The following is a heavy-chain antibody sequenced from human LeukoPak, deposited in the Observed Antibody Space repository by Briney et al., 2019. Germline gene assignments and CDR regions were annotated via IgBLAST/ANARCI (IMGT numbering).Heavy chain of an antibody. CDR3: ARAGTAMPRGDYYYMDV. CDR2: IYYSGST. Sequence: PSETLSLTCTVSGGSISSYYWSWIRQPPGKGLEWIGYIYYSGSTNYNPSLKSRVTISVDTSKNQFSLKLSSVTAADTAVYYCARAGTAMPRGDYYYMDVWGKGTTVTVSS. V-gene: IGHV4-59*01. CDR1: GGSISSYY. J-gene: IGHJ6*03. D-gene: IGHD5-18*01.